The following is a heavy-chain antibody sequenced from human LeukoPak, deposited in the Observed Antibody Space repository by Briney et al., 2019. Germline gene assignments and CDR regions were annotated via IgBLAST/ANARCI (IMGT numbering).Heavy chain of an antibody. V-gene: IGHV1-2*04. CDR1: RYTFTGYY. D-gene: IGHD6-13*01. CDR2: INPKSGDT. Sequence: GATVKVSCKASRYTFTGYYFHWVRQAPGQGLEWMGWINPKSGDTNYTQRFQGWVTMTRDPSITTTYMELSSLRSGDTAVYYCARGGLYGSSWYSFDMWGQGTMVTISS. CDR3: ARGGLYGSSWYSFDM. J-gene: IGHJ3*02.